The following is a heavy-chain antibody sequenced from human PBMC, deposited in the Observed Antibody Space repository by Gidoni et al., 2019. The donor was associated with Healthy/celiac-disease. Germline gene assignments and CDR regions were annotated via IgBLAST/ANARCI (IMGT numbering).Heavy chain of an antibody. Sequence: QVQLVESGGGVVQPGRSLRLSCAASGFTFSSYAMHWVRQAPGKGLEWVAVISYDGSNKYYADSVKGRFTISRDNSKNTLYLQMNSLRAEDTAVYYCARGVIGPIDYWGQGTLVTVSS. CDR1: GFTFSSYA. CDR3: ARGVIGPIDY. J-gene: IGHJ4*02. CDR2: ISYDGSNK. V-gene: IGHV3-30-3*01.